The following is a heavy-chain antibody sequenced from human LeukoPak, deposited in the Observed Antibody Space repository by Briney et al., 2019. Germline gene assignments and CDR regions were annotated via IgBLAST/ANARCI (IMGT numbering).Heavy chain of an antibody. CDR1: GCSISSSTYY. CDR3: ARRWQHLAFDY. D-gene: IGHD5-24*01. CDR2: IYYSGST. Sequence: KPSETLSLTCTVSGCSISSSTYYWDGIRQPPGKGLEWIGTIYYSGSTYYNPSLKSRVTISVDTSKNLFSLKLSSVTAADTAVYYCARRWQHLAFDYWGQGTLVTVSS. V-gene: IGHV4-39*01. J-gene: IGHJ4*02.